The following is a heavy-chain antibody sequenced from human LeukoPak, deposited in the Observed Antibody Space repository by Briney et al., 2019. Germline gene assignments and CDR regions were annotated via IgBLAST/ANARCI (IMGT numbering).Heavy chain of an antibody. CDR3: ARVSAMYSSSWYINWFDP. CDR1: GYTFTSYG. V-gene: IGHV1-18*01. D-gene: IGHD6-13*01. CDR2: ISAYNGNT. Sequence: ASVKVSCKASGYTFTSYGISWVRQAPGQGLEWMGWISAYNGNTNYAQKLQGRVTMTTDTSTSTAYMELRSLRSDDTAVYYCARVSAMYSSSWYINWFDPWGQGTLVTVSS. J-gene: IGHJ5*02.